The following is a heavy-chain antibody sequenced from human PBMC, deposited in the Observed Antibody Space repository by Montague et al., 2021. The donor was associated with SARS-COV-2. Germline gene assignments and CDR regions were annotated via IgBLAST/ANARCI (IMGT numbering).Heavy chain of an antibody. V-gene: IGHV4-39*07. Sequence: SETLSLTCTVSRDSISSHNYFWAWIRQPPGKGLEWIGSVDYSGLTFYSPSLESRVTISVDTSKKQFSLKVNSVTAADTAVYYCARDRLVDRARRTGAWIGPWGQGTLVTVSA. CDR3: ARDRLVDRARRTGAWIGP. J-gene: IGHJ5*02. CDR2: VDYSGLT. CDR1: RDSISSHNYF. D-gene: IGHD3-10*01.